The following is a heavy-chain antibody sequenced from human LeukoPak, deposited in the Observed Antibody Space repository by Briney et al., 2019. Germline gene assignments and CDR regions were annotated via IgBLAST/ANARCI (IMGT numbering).Heavy chain of an antibody. V-gene: IGHV4-61*01. D-gene: IGHD1-26*01. CDR3: ARSRAFNSGAFDP. CDR1: GASVSSASY. CDR2: IYNGVNT. Sequence: PSETLSLICTVSGASVSSASYWTWIRQPPGKGVEWIAHIYNGVNTNYNPSLKSRVTISVDTSKNQFSLRLNSVTAADTAVYYCARSRAFNSGAFDPWGQGSLVTVSS. J-gene: IGHJ5*02.